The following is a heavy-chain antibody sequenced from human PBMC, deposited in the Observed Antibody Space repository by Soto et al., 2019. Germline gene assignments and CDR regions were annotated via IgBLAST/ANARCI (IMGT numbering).Heavy chain of an antibody. D-gene: IGHD6-13*01. CDR3: ARDKIAAAYQALDY. Sequence: SVKVSCKASGYTFSSYAISWVRQAPGQGLEWMGGIIPIFGTANYAQKFQGRVTITADESTSTAYMELSSLRSEDTAVYYCARDKIAAAYQALDYWGQGTLVTVSS. CDR1: GYTFSSYA. J-gene: IGHJ4*02. V-gene: IGHV1-69*13. CDR2: IIPIFGTA.